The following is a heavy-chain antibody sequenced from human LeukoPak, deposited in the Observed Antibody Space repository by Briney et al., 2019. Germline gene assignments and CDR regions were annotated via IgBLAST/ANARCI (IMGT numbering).Heavy chain of an antibody. Sequence: GGSLRLSCAASGFTFSSYWMSWVRQAPGKGLEWVANIKQDGSEKYYVDSVKGRFTISRDNAKNSLYLQMNSLRAEDTAVYHCARVIRSWYGYYFDYWGQGTLVTVSS. CDR1: GFTFSSYW. CDR2: IKQDGSEK. CDR3: ARVIRSWYGYYFDY. V-gene: IGHV3-7*01. J-gene: IGHJ4*02. D-gene: IGHD6-13*01.